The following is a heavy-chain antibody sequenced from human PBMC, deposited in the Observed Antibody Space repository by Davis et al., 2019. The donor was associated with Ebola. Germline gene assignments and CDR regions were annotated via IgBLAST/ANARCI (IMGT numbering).Heavy chain of an antibody. Sequence: PSETLSLTCTVSGGSISSYYWSWIRQPPGKGLEWIGYIYYSGSTNYNPSLKSRVTISVDTSKNQFSLKLSSVTAADTAVYYCARHGDRYGTYYYYYYMDVWGKGTTVTVSS. J-gene: IGHJ6*03. V-gene: IGHV4-59*08. CDR3: ARHGDRYGTYYYYYYMDV. CDR1: GGSISSYY. CDR2: IYYSGST. D-gene: IGHD4-17*01.